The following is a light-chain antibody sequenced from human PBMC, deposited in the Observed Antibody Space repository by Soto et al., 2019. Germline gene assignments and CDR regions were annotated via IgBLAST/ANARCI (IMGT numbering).Light chain of an antibody. J-gene: IGKJ1*01. V-gene: IGKV3-20*01. CDR3: QEYGSSRT. CDR1: QSVSSSY. Sequence: EIVLTQSPGTLSLSPGERATLSCRASQSVSSSYLAWYQQKPGQAPRLLIYGASSRATDIPDRFSGSGSGIDFALTISRLEPEDVAVYYCQEYGSSRTFGQGTKVEIK. CDR2: GAS.